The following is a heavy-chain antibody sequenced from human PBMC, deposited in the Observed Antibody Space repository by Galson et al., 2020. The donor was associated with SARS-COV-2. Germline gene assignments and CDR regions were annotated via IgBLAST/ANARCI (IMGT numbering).Heavy chain of an antibody. D-gene: IGHD4-17*01. Sequence: SETLSLTCTVSGGSISSGDYYWSWIRQPPGKGLEWIGYIYYSGSTYYNPSLKSRVTISVDTSKNQFSLKLSSVTAADTAVYYCARDRGYGDYSDAFDIWGQGTMVTVSS. CDR2: IYYSGST. V-gene: IGHV4-30-4*08. CDR1: GGSISSGDYY. J-gene: IGHJ3*02. CDR3: ARDRGYGDYSDAFDI.